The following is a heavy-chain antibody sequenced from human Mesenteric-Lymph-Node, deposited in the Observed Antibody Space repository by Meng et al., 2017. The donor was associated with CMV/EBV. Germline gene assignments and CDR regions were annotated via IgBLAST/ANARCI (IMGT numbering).Heavy chain of an antibody. CDR3: VRDQGMFDY. CDR1: GFAFSNFA. J-gene: IGHJ4*02. CDR2: MNGDGSSR. D-gene: IGHD3-10*01. Sequence: GESLKISCAASGFAFSNFAMSWVRQAPGKGLEWVSRMNGDGSSRSYADSVKGRFTISRDNARNRLYLEMNSLRVEDTAVYYCVRDQGMFDYWGQGSLVTVSS. V-gene: IGHV3-74*01.